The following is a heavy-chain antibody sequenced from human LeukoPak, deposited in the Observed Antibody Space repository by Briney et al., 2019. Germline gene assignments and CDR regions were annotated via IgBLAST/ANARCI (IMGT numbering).Heavy chain of an antibody. Sequence: GASVKVSCKASGGTFSSYAISWVRQAPGQGLEWMGGIIPIFGTPNYAQKFQGRVTITADESTSTAYMELSSLRSEDTAVYYCARDLGYSSGLTPLHYFDYWGQGTLVTVSS. V-gene: IGHV1-69*13. J-gene: IGHJ4*02. CDR1: GGTFSSYA. CDR2: IIPIFGTP. CDR3: ARDLGYSSGLTPLHYFDY. D-gene: IGHD6-19*01.